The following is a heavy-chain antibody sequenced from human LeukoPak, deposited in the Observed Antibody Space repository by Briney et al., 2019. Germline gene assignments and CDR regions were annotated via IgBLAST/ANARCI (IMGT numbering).Heavy chain of an antibody. J-gene: IGHJ4*02. CDR3: ARGGGSYHQTTFDY. V-gene: IGHV1-69*05. CDR1: GGTFSSYA. CDR2: IIPIFGTA. D-gene: IGHD1-26*01. Sequence: SVKVSCKASGGTFSSYAISWVRQAPGQGLEWMGGIIPIFGTANYAQKFQGRVTITTDESTSTAYMELSSLRSEDTAVYYCARGGGSYHQTTFDYWGQGTLVTVSS.